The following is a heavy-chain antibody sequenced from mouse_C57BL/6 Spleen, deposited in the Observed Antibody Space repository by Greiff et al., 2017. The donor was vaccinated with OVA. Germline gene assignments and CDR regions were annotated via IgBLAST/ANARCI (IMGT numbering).Heavy chain of an antibody. J-gene: IGHJ2*01. Sequence: DVKLQESGPGLVKPSQSLSLTCSVTGYSITSGYYWNWIRQFPGNKLEWMGYISYDGSNNYNPSLKNRISITRDTSKNQFFLKLNSVTTEDTATYYCARAQIYDGYPYYFDYWGQGTTLTVSS. CDR1: GYSITSGYY. D-gene: IGHD2-3*01. CDR2: ISYDGSN. V-gene: IGHV3-6*01. CDR3: ARAQIYDGYPYYFDY.